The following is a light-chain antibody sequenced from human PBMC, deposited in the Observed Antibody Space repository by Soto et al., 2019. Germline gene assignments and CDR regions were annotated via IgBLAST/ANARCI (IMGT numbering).Light chain of an antibody. Sequence: EIVLTQSPGTLSLSPGERATLSCRASQSVSNNYLAWYQQKPGQAPRLLIYGASSRATGIPARFSGSGSATDFTLTISRLEPEDFAVYYCQQYGSSPITFGQGTRLEIK. J-gene: IGKJ5*01. CDR3: QQYGSSPIT. CDR2: GAS. CDR1: QSVSNNY. V-gene: IGKV3-20*01.